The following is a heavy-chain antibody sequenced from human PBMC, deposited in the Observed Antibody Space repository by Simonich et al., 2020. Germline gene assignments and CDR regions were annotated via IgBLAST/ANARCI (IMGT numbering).Heavy chain of an antibody. J-gene: IGHJ4*02. CDR3: VRPDSGYDYFDY. Sequence: EVQLVQSGAEVKKPGESMKISCKGSGYSCTSYWIGWGCQMPGKGLEWRVILYPVDSDTSYSPSFQGQVTISADKSISTAYLQWSSLKASDTAMYYCVRPDSGYDYFDYWCQGTLVTVSS. CDR2: LYPVDSDT. CDR1: GYSCTSYW. V-gene: IGHV5-51*03. D-gene: IGHD5-12*01.